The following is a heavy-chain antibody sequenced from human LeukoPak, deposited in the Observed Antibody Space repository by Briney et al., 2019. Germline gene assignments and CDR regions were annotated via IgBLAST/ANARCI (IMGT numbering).Heavy chain of an antibody. V-gene: IGHV1-69*06. Sequence: ASVKVSCKASGGTFSSYAISWVRQAPGEGLEWMGGIIPMFGTANYAQKFQGRVTITADKSTSTAYMELSSLRSEDTAVYYCARGFMDYVGGSYRYDVFDIWGQGTMVTVSS. J-gene: IGHJ3*02. CDR1: GGTFSSYA. CDR3: ARGFMDYVGGSYRYDVFDI. CDR2: IIPMFGTA. D-gene: IGHD3-16*02.